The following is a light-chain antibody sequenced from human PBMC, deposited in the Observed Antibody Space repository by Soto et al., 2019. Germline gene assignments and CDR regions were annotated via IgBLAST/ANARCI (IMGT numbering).Light chain of an antibody. J-gene: IGKJ4*01. CDR2: GAS. CDR3: QQYNNWPL. V-gene: IGKV3-15*01. Sequence: IVLTQSPGTLSLSPGDRATLSCRASQSVSSNLAWYQQKPGQAPRLLIYGASTRATGIPARFSGSGSGTEFTLTISSLQSEDFAVYYCQQYNNWPLFGGGTKVDIK. CDR1: QSVSSN.